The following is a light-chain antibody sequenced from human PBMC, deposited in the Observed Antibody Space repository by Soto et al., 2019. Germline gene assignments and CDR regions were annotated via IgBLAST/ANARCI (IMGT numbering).Light chain of an antibody. Sequence: EIVLTQSPGTLSLSPGDRVTLSCRASQSVSTNYFSWYQQKPGQAPRLLIYATSSRAVGIPDRFSGSGSVTDFTLTISRLEPEDFAMYYCQQYGDYNSPRYSFGQGTRLEI. CDR2: ATS. CDR3: QQYGDYNSPRYS. CDR1: QSVSTNY. J-gene: IGKJ2*03. V-gene: IGKV3-20*01.